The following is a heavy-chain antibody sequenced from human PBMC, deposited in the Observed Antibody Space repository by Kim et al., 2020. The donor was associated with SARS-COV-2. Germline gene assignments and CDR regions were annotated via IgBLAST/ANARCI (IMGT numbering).Heavy chain of an antibody. CDR3: AKVTGYDYGDYFDY. D-gene: IGHD4-17*01. CDR2: ISVSGVST. J-gene: IGHJ4*02. Sequence: GGSLRLSCAASGFTFSSYAMSWGRQAPVTWLEWVSAISVSGVSTHYADSVKGRFTISRDNSKNTLYLHMNSLRAEDTAVYYCAKVTGYDYGDYFDYWGQGTLVTVSS. V-gene: IGHV3-23*01. CDR1: GFTFSSYA.